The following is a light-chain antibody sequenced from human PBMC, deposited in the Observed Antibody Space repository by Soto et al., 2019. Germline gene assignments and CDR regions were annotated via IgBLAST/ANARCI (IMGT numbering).Light chain of an antibody. CDR1: QSVSSSY. J-gene: IGKJ1*01. Sequence: ESVLTQSPGTLSLSPGERATLSCRASQSVSSSYLAWYQQKPGQAPRLLIYGVSSRATGIPDRFSGTGSGKDFPLTISRLEPEDFAVYYSEQYGTSPRTFGKGPRV. V-gene: IGKV3-20*01. CDR3: EQYGTSPRT. CDR2: GVS.